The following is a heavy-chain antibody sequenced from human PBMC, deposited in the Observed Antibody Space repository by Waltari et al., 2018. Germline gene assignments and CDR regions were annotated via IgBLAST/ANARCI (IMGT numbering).Heavy chain of an antibody. CDR1: GFTFSSYA. CDR3: AREKGTVAKKRYYYYGMDV. Sequence: EVQLVESGGGLVQPGGSLRLSCAASGFTFSSYAMSWVRQAPGKGLEWVSAISGSGGSKYYADSVKGRFTISRDNAKNTLYLQMNSLRAEDTAVYYCAREKGTVAKKRYYYYGMDVWGQGTTVTVSS. V-gene: IGHV3-23*04. D-gene: IGHD5-12*01. J-gene: IGHJ6*02. CDR2: ISGSGGSK.